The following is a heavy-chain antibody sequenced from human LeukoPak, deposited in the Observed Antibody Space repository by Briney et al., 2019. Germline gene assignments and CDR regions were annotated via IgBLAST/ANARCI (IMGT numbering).Heavy chain of an antibody. V-gene: IGHV4-59*01. D-gene: IGHD1-26*01. CDR3: ARWEASRVAFDI. CDR2: IYYSGIT. J-gene: IGHJ3*02. Sequence: SETLSLTCTVSGGFISTYYWSWIRQPPGRGLEWIGYIYYSGITDYGPSLKSRVTISIDTSKKQFSLKLSSVTAADTAVYYCARWEASRVAFDIWGQGTLVTVSS. CDR1: GGFISTYY.